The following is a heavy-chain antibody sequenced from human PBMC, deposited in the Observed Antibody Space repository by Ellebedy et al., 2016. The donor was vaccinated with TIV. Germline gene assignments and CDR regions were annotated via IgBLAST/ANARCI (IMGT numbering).Heavy chain of an antibody. Sequence: GESLKISCAAPGFPFDSYVMNWVRQAPGKGLEWVSLISYDGSNKYFADSVQGRFTISRDNSQNTLYLLMNSLRGDDTAIYYCARALNHVDTVSTAPLDCWGQGTLVTVSS. J-gene: IGHJ4*02. D-gene: IGHD5/OR15-5a*01. V-gene: IGHV3-30*04. CDR3: ARALNHVDTVSTAPLDC. CDR2: ISYDGSNK. CDR1: GFPFDSYV.